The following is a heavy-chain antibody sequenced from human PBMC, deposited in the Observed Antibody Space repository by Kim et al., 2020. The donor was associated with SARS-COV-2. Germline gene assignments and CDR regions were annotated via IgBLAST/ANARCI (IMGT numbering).Heavy chain of an antibody. V-gene: IGHV4-30-2*01. J-gene: IGHJ4*02. D-gene: IGHD5-18*01. CDR2: IYHSGST. CDR3: ARAPQRYSGDYFDY. CDR1: GGSISSGGYS. Sequence: SETLSLTCAVSGGSISSGGYSWSWIRQPPGKGLEWIGYIYHSGSTYYNPSLKSRVTISVDRSKNQFSLKLSTVTAADTAVYYCARAPQRYSGDYFDYWGQGTLVTVSS.